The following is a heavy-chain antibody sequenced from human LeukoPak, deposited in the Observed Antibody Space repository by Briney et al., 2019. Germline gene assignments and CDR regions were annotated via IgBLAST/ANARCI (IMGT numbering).Heavy chain of an antibody. CDR1: GGSISSGSYY. CDR3: ASSITIFGVADDAFDI. D-gene: IGHD3-3*01. CDR2: IYTSGST. Sequence: PSETLSLTCTVSGGSISSGSYYWSWIRQPAGKGLEWIGRIYTSGSTNYNPSLKSRVTISVDTSKNQFSLKLSSVTAADTAVYYCASSITIFGVADDAFDIWGQGTMVTVSS. J-gene: IGHJ3*02. V-gene: IGHV4-61*02.